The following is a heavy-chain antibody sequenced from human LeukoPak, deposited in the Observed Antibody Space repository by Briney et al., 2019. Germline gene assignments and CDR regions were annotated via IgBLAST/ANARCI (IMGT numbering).Heavy chain of an antibody. CDR2: IYYSGST. Sequence: SETLSLTCTVSGGSISSSSYYWGWIRQPPGKGLEWIGNIYYSGSTYYNPSLKSRVTISVDTSKNQFSLKLSSVTAADTAVYYCARELRSGYSSWFDPWGQGTLVTVSS. CDR1: GGSISSSSYY. D-gene: IGHD3-3*01. V-gene: IGHV4-39*07. J-gene: IGHJ5*02. CDR3: ARELRSGYSSWFDP.